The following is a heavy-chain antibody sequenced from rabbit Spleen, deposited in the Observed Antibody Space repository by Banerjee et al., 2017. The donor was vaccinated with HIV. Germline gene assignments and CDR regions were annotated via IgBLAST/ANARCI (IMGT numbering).Heavy chain of an antibody. CDR3: ARDLVTVIGWNFSL. CDR1: GFSFSSGYD. D-gene: IGHD5-1*01. J-gene: IGHJ6*01. V-gene: IGHV1S43*01. Sequence: QSLEESGGGLVKPGGTLTLTCKASGFSFSSGYDMCWVRQAPGKGLEWIGLTEPVFGTTYYANWVNGRFTISSHNAQNTLYLQLKSLTAADTATYFCARDLVTVIGWNFSLWGQGTLVTVS. CDR2: TEPVFGTT.